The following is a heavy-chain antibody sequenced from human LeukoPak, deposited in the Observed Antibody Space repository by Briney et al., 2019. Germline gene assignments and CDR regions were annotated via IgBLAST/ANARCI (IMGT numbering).Heavy chain of an antibody. J-gene: IGHJ6*03. V-gene: IGHV4-34*01. CDR1: GGSFSGYY. D-gene: IGHD3-10*01. Sequence: SETRSLTCAVYGGSFSGYYWSWIRQPPGKGLEWIGEINHSGSTNYNPSLKSRVTISVDTSKNEFSLKLTSVTAADTALYFCARQLYASGSYYAPIDVWGKGTTVTISS. CDR2: INHSGST. CDR3: ARQLYASGSYYAPIDV.